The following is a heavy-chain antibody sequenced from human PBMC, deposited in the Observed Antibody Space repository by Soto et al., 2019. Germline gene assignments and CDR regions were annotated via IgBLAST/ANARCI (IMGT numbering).Heavy chain of an antibody. CDR3: ALRSMAVVPEY. V-gene: IGHV4-59*01. CDR1: GDSISSYY. D-gene: IGHD3-22*01. J-gene: IGHJ4*02. Sequence: QVQLQESGPGLVKPSETLSLTCAVSGDSISSYYCMWIRQPPGKGLESIGYLYYGRSANYNPSLKSRVTLSVDTSTNQWSLTMSSMTAADTAVYYCALRSMAVVPEYWGKGTLVTVSS. CDR2: LYYGRSA.